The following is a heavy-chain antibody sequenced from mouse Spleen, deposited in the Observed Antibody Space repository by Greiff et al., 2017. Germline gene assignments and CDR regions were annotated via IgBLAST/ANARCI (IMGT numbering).Heavy chain of an antibody. Sequence: EVTLVESGPSLVKPSQTLSLTCSVTGDSITSGYWNWIRKFPGNKLEYMGYISYSGSTYYNPSLKSRISITRDTSKNQYYLQLNSVTTEDTATYYCARLGDGYSYAMDYWGQGTSVPVSS. CDR1: GDSITSGY. J-gene: IGHJ4*01. D-gene: IGHD2-3*01. CDR3: ARLGDGYSYAMDY. CDR2: ISYSGST. V-gene: IGHV3-8*02.